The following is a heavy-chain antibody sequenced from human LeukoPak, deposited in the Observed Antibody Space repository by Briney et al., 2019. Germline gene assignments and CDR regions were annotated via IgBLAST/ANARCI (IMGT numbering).Heavy chain of an antibody. D-gene: IGHD3-10*01. J-gene: IGHJ4*02. CDR1: GGSISSYF. Sequence: SETLSLTCTVSGGSISSYFWSWVRQPPDKGLEWIGYIYYSGSTKYNPSLKSRVTISVDTSKNQFSLKLSSVTAADTAVYYCARIPLITMVRGYYFDYWGQGNLVTVSS. V-gene: IGHV4-59*01. CDR2: IYYSGST. CDR3: ARIPLITMVRGYYFDY.